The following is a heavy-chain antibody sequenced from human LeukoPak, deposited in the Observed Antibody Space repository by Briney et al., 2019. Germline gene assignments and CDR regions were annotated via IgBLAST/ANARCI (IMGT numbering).Heavy chain of an antibody. CDR1: GDSISTSNSY. CDR2: IYYSGNT. V-gene: IGHV4-39*01. J-gene: IGHJ4*02. D-gene: IGHD3/OR15-3a*01. Sequence: SETLSLTCTVSGDSISTSNSYWGWIRQPPGKGLEWIGSIYYSGNTYYNASPKSQVSISIDTSKNQFSLRLTSVTAADTAVYYCARQTGSGLFILPGGQGTLVTVSS. CDR3: ARQTGSGLFILP.